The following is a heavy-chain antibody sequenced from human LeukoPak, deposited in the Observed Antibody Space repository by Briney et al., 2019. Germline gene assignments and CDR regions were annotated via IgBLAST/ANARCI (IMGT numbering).Heavy chain of an antibody. V-gene: IGHV1-2*02. CDR2: INPDSGGT. Sequence: ASVKVSYKASGYTFTDYYIHWVRQAPGQGLEWVGWINPDSGGTNYAQKFQGRVTMTRDTSTTYMELSRLTSADTAVYFCARAYSGYDAFDQWGQGTLVTVSS. D-gene: IGHD5-12*01. CDR3: ARAYSGYDAFDQ. J-gene: IGHJ4*02. CDR1: GYTFTDYY.